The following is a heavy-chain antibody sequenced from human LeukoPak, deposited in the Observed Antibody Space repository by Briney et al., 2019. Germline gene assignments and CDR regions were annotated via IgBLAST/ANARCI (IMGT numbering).Heavy chain of an antibody. CDR3: ARGVSRSRRGDDAFDI. CDR2: IIAYNGNT. V-gene: IGHV1-18*01. D-gene: IGHD3-10*01. CDR1: GYTFTTYA. J-gene: IGHJ3*02. Sequence: GASVKDSSKASGYTFTTYAMNWGRQAPGQRLEWMGWIIAYNGNTELAQKFQSSVTPATDASTSTAYVELRSLTSDDTAVYCWARGVSRSRRGDDAFDIWGQGTMVTVSS.